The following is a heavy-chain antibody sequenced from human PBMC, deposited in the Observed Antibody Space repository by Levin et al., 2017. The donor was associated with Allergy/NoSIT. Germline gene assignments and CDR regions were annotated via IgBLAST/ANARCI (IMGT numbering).Heavy chain of an antibody. V-gene: IGHV1-2*06. CDR2: INPNSGDT. CDR3: VRDLRDY. J-gene: IGHJ4*02. Sequence: GGSLRLSCKASGSTFTGYYMHWVRQAPRQGLEWMGRINPNSGDTNYAQKFQGRVTMTRDTSISTAYMELSSLRSDDTALYYCVRDLRDYWGQGTLVTVSS. CDR1: GSTFTGYY.